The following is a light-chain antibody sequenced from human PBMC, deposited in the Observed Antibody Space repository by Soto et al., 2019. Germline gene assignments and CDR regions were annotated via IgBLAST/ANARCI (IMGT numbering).Light chain of an antibody. Sequence: IVLTQSPGTLSLSPGERAALSCRASQTVSSSFLAWYQQKPGQAPRLFIYGASSRATGIPDRFSGSGSGTDFSLTISRLEPEDFAVYYCQLYTTFGQGTKVDIK. V-gene: IGKV3-20*01. J-gene: IGKJ1*01. CDR3: QLYTT. CDR2: GAS. CDR1: QTVSSSF.